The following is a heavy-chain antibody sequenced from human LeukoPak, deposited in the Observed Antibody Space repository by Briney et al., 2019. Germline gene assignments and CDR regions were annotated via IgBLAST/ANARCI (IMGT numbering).Heavy chain of an antibody. CDR1: GGSISSRPYY. J-gene: IGHJ4*02. CDR2: ISYTGST. CDR3: ARTAKYYYGSETYYFFDY. Sequence: SETLSLTCTVSGGSISSRPYYWGWVRQPPGKGLEWIGYISYTGSTTYNSSLKSRVTISLDTSQNQFSLKLTSVTPADTAVYYCARTAKYYYGSETYYFFDYWGQGTLVTVSS. D-gene: IGHD3-10*01. V-gene: IGHV4-61*05.